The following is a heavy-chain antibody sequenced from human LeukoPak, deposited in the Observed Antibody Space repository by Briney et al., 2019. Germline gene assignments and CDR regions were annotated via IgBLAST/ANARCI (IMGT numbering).Heavy chain of an antibody. V-gene: IGHV3-23*01. Sequence: PGGSLRLSCAASGFTFSSYAMSWVRQAPGKGLEWVSAISGSGGSTYYADSVKGRFTISRDNSKNTLYLQMNSLRAEDTAVYYCSKVAYYYASGSYYPDDYWGQGTLVTVSS. J-gene: IGHJ4*02. D-gene: IGHD3-10*01. CDR3: SKVAYYYASGSYYPDDY. CDR1: GFTFSSYA. CDR2: ISGSGGST.